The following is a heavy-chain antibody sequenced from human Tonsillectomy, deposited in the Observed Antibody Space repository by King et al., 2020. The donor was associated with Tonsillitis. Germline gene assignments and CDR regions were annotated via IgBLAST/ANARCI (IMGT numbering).Heavy chain of an antibody. V-gene: IGHV4-61*02. CDR1: GGSISSGSYY. J-gene: IGHJ3*02. CDR2: IYSSGST. Sequence: QLQESGPGLVKPSQTLSLTCTVSGGSISSGSYYWSWIRQPAGKGLEWIGRIYSSGSTNYNPSLKSRVTISVDTSKNQFSLKLGSVTAADTAVYYCAGASRGYYDSSGYWNAFDIWGQGTMVTVSS. CDR3: AGASRGYYDSSGYWNAFDI. D-gene: IGHD3-22*01.